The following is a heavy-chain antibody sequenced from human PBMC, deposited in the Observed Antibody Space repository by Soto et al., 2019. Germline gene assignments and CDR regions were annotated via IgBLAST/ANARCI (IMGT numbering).Heavy chain of an antibody. J-gene: IGHJ6*02. CDR3: AGGGVRKFITRTRDYYGMDV. V-gene: IGHV1-2*04. CDR1: GYTFTGYY. CDR2: INPNSGGT. Sequence: GASVKVSCKASGYTFTGYYMHWVRQAPGQGLEWMGWINPNSGGTNYAQKFQGWVTMTRDTSISTAYLQWSSLKASDTAMYYCAGGGVRKFITRTRDYYGMDVWGQGTTVTVSS. D-gene: IGHD3-10*01.